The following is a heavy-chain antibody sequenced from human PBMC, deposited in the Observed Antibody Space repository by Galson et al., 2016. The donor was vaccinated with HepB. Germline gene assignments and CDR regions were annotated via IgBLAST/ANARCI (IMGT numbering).Heavy chain of an antibody. CDR1: GFILSDYY. J-gene: IGHJ4*02. Sequence: SLRLSCAASGFILSDYYMDWVRQAPGKGLEWVGRTRNRARSYTTDYAASVKGRFTISRDNSKRSVYLQMNGLKPEDTAVYYCTRTGLGDFDYWGPGTLVTVSS. CDR2: TRNRARSYTT. CDR3: TRTGLGDFDY. V-gene: IGHV3-72*01.